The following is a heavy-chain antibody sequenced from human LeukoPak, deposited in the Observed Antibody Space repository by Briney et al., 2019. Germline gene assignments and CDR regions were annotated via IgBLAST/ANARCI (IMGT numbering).Heavy chain of an antibody. V-gene: IGHV4-59*01. Sequence: SETLSLTCTVSGGSISSYYWSWIRQPPGKGLEWIGYIYYSGSTNYNPSLKSRVTISVDTSKNQFSLKLSSVTAADTAVYYCARISGSYWNYLDYWGQGTLVTVSS. CDR2: IYYSGST. J-gene: IGHJ4*02. CDR3: ARISGSYWNYLDY. D-gene: IGHD1-26*01. CDR1: GGSISSYY.